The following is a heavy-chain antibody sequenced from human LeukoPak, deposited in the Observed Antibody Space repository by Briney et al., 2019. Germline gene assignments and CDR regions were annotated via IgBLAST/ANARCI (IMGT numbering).Heavy chain of an antibody. D-gene: IGHD7-27*01. CDR1: GYTFTNYD. CDR2: MSTNSGNT. CDR3: ASNPPRTGDFNY. Sequence: GASVKVSCKTSGYTFTNYDINWVRQATGQGLEWMGWMSTNSGNTGYAQKFQGRVTMTRDTSISTAYMELSSLRSEDTAVYYCASNPPRTGDFNYWGQGALVTVSS. J-gene: IGHJ4*02. V-gene: IGHV1-8*01.